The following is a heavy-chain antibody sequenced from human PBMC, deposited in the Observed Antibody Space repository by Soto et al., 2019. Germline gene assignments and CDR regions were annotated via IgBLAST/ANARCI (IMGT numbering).Heavy chain of an antibody. Sequence: QVQLVQSGAEVKKPGSSVKVSCKASGGTFSSYAISWVRQAPGQGLEWMGGIIPIFGTANYAQKFQGRVTITADESTSTAYMELRSLSSEDTAVYYCARAGTACSGGSCFAFDYWGQGTLVTVSS. J-gene: IGHJ4*02. CDR2: IIPIFGTA. CDR3: ARAGTACSGGSCFAFDY. V-gene: IGHV1-69*01. D-gene: IGHD2-15*01. CDR1: GGTFSSYA.